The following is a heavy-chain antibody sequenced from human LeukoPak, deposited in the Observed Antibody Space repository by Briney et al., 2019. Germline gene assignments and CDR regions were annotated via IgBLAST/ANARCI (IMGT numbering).Heavy chain of an antibody. J-gene: IGHJ6*02. CDR2: INHSGST. V-gene: IGHV4-34*01. CDR3: ARKGLRLMRGYGMDV. D-gene: IGHD5-12*01. Sequence: PSETLSLTCAAYGGSFSGYYWSWIRQPPGKGLEWIGEINHSGSTNYNPSLKSRVTISVDTSKNQFSLKLSPVTAADTAVYYCARKGLRLMRGYGMDVWGQGTTVTVSS. CDR1: GGSFSGYY.